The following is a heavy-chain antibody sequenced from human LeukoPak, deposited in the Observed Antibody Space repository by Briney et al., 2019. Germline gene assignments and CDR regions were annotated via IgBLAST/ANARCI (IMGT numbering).Heavy chain of an antibody. D-gene: IGHD3-10*01. Sequence: GASVKVSCKASGGTFSSYAISWVRQAPGQGFEWMGGIIPIFGTANYAQKFQGRVTITADESTSTAYMELSSLRSEDTAVYYCARGWFRELLSWGPLDYWGQGTLVTVSS. J-gene: IGHJ4*02. CDR2: IIPIFGTA. CDR1: GGTFSSYA. V-gene: IGHV1-69*13. CDR3: ARGWFRELLSWGPLDY.